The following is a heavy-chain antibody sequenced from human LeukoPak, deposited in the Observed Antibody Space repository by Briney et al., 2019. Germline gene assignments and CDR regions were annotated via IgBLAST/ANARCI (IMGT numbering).Heavy chain of an antibody. V-gene: IGHV1-2*02. CDR2: INPNSGGT. J-gene: IGHJ4*02. CDR3: ARVVLRYSLPEDY. D-gene: IGHD3-9*01. CDR1: GYTFTGYY. Sequence: GASVKVSCKASGYTFTGYYMHWVRQAPGQGLEWMGWINPNSGGTNYAQKFQGRVTMTRDTSISTAYMELSRLRSDDTAVYYCARVVLRYSLPEDYWGQGTLVTVSS.